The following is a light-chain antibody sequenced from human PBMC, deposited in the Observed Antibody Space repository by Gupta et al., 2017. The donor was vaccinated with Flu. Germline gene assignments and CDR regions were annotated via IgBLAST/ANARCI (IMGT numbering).Light chain of an antibody. CDR3: IQALQTPFT. J-gene: IGKJ2*01. Sequence: DIVMTQSPLSLPVTPGEQASISCRSSQSLLNSDGYNYLNWYLQKPGQSPQLLMYLGSNRASGVPDRFSGSGSGTDFTLRISRVEAEDVGVYYCIQALQTPFTFGQGTKLESK. CDR2: LGS. CDR1: QSLLNSDGYNY. V-gene: IGKV2-28*01.